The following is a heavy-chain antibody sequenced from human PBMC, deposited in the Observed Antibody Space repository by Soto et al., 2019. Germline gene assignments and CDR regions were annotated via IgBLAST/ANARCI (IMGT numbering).Heavy chain of an antibody. V-gene: IGHV4-30-2*01. CDR3: ARVPDR. CDR2: IYHSAST. Sequence: SETLSLTWAVSGGSISSGGYSWTWIRQPPGKGLEWIGYIYHSASTYYNPSLKSRVTISVDRSKNQFSLKLSSVTAADTAVYYCARVPDRWGQGTLVTV. J-gene: IGHJ5*02. D-gene: IGHD2-2*01. CDR1: GGSISSGGYS.